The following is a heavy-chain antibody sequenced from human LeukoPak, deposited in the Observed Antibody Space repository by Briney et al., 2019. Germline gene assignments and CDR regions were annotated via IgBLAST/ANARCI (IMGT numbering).Heavy chain of an antibody. J-gene: IGHJ4*02. CDR2: IRYDGSNK. CDR1: GFTFSSYW. Sequence: GGSLRLSCAASGFTFSSYWMSWVRQAPGKGLEWVAFIRYDGSNKYYADSVKGRFTISRDNSKNTLYLQMNSLRAEDTAVYYCAKDRLRMGAWLEVGDYWGQGTLVTVSS. V-gene: IGHV3-30*02. D-gene: IGHD3-22*01. CDR3: AKDRLRMGAWLEVGDY.